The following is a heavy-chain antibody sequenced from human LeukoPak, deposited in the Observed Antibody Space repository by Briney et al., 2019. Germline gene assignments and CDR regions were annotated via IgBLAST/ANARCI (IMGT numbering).Heavy chain of an antibody. CDR2: ISSSGTVI. CDR3: AKAPAGPEYSDNWRFGYNWFDP. V-gene: IGHV3-11*01. J-gene: IGHJ5*02. Sequence: GGSLRLSCAASGFTFTDYYMSWIRQAPGKGLEWVSYISSSGTVIYYGDSVKGRFTISRDDAKKSLYLQMNSLRAEDTAVYYCAKAPAGPEYSDNWRFGYNWFDPWGQGTLVTVSS. CDR1: GFTFTDYY. D-gene: IGHD1-1*01.